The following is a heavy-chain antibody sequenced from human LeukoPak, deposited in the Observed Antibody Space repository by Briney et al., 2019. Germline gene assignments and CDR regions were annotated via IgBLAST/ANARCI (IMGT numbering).Heavy chain of an antibody. V-gene: IGHV3-30*02. J-gene: IGHJ1*01. CDR3: AKDQGIQLWLKYFQH. D-gene: IGHD5-18*01. Sequence: PGGSLRLSCTASGFTFRSSGMHWVRQAPGKGPEWVAFIVHNGIDKYYEDSVKGRFTISRDNSKSTLYLQMNSLRGEDTAVYYCAKDQGIQLWLKYFQHWGQGTLVTVSS. CDR1: GFTFRSSG. CDR2: IVHNGIDK.